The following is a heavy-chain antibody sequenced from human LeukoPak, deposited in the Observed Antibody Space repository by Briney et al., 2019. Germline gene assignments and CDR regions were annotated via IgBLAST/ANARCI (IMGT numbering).Heavy chain of an antibody. V-gene: IGHV3-7*01. CDR3: AIIPRAAAGPSARSPFHY. Sequence: PGGSLRLSCEVSGFTFSSYWMNWVRQAPGKGLEWVANIKQDGSDKYYVDSVKGRFTISRDNAKNSLYLQMNSLGAEDTAVYYCAIIPRAAAGPSARSPFHYWGQGTLVTVSS. J-gene: IGHJ4*02. D-gene: IGHD6-13*01. CDR1: GFTFSSYW. CDR2: IKQDGSDK.